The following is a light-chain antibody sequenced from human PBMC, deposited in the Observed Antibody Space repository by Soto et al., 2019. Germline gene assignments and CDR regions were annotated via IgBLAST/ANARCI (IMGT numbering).Light chain of an antibody. Sequence: SYELTQPPSVSVAPGKTARITCGGNNIGSKSVHWYQQKPGQAPVLVIYYDSDRPSGIPERFSGSNSGNTATLTISRVEAGDEADYYCQVWDSSSDHVVFGGGIQLTVL. CDR3: QVWDSSSDHVV. CDR2: YDS. CDR1: NIGSKS. J-gene: IGLJ2*01. V-gene: IGLV3-21*04.